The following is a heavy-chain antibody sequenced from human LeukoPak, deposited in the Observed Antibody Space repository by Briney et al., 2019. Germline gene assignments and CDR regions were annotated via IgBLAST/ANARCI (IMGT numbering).Heavy chain of an antibody. CDR3: ARHGPRRWLRFNWFDP. J-gene: IGHJ5*02. Sequence: SETLSLTCTVSGGSISSYYWSWIRQPPGKGLEWIGYIYYSGSTNYNPSLKSRVTISVDTSKNQFSLKLSSVTAADTAVYYCARHGPRRWLRFNWFDPWGQGTLVTVSS. V-gene: IGHV4-59*08. CDR1: GGSISSYY. CDR2: IYYSGST. D-gene: IGHD5-12*01.